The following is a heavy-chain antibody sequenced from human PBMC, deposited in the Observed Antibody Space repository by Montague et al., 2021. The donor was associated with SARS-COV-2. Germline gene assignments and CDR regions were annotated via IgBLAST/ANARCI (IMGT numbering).Heavy chain of an antibody. D-gene: IGHD2-8*01. Sequence: SETLSLTCAVYGGSFSDYYWSWIRQSPGKGLEWIGEMHQNGATNYNPSLKGRATISVDTPNSQLSLRLNSVTAADTAVYYCAGRQGALYHLDIWGQGTLVTVSS. CDR3: AGRQGALYHLDI. V-gene: IGHV4-34*01. CDR1: GGSFSDYY. J-gene: IGHJ4*02. CDR2: MHQNGAT.